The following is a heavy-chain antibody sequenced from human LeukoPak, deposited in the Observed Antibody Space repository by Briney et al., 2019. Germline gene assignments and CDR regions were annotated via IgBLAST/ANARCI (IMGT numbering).Heavy chain of an antibody. Sequence: SETLSLTCTVSGGSTSSHYWNWIRQPAEKGVEWIGRISTSGSTNSNPSLKSRLTMSLDPSKNQFSLKLSSVTAADTGVYYCARGNNNNVFDSWGQGTPVTVSS. CDR2: ISTSGST. D-gene: IGHD2-8*01. J-gene: IGHJ4*02. CDR1: GGSTSSHY. V-gene: IGHV4-4*07. CDR3: ARGNNNNVFDS.